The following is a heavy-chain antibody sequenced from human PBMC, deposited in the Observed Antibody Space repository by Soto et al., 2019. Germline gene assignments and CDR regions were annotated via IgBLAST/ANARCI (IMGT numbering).Heavy chain of an antibody. Sequence: GESLKISCKGSGYSFTSYWIGWVRQMPGKGLEWMGIIYPGDSDIRYSPSFQGQVSISADKSISTAYLQWGSLKASDTAMYFCVRTRTFSLGFYYYGMDVWGQGTTVTVSS. V-gene: IGHV5-51*01. CDR3: VRTRTFSLGFYYYGMDV. CDR2: IYPGDSDI. J-gene: IGHJ6*02. CDR1: GYSFTSYW. D-gene: IGHD3-16*01.